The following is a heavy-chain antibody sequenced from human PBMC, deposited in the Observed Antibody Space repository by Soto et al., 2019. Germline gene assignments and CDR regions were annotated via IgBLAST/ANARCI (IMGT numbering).Heavy chain of an antibody. J-gene: IGHJ4*02. V-gene: IGHV1-18*01. D-gene: IGHD3-9*01. CDR1: GYTFTSYG. Sequence: QVQLVQSGAEVKKPGASVKVSCKASGYTFTSYGISWVRQAPGQGLEWMGWISAYNGNTNYAQKLQGRVTMPTDTSTSTAYMELRSLSSDDTAVYYCARIPSRLIRYFDWLFDYWGQRTLVTVSS. CDR3: ARIPSRLIRYFDWLFDY. CDR2: ISAYNGNT.